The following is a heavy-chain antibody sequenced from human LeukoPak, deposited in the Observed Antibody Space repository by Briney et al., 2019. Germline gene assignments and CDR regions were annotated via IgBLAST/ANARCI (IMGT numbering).Heavy chain of an antibody. V-gene: IGHV3-48*04. CDR3: ARDSYDSFFQH. CDR1: GFTFSSYS. Sequence: GGSLRLPCAASGFTFSSYSMNWVRQAPGKGLEWVSYISSSSSTIYYADSVKGRFTISRDNAKNSLYLQMNSLRAEDTAVYYCARDSYDSFFQHWGQGTLVTVSS. D-gene: IGHD3-22*01. CDR2: ISSSSSTI. J-gene: IGHJ1*01.